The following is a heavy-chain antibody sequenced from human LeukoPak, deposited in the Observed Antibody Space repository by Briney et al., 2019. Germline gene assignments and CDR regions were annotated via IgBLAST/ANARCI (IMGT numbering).Heavy chain of an antibody. V-gene: IGHV3-53*01. D-gene: IGHD2/OR15-2a*01. J-gene: IGHJ4*02. Sequence: PGGSLRLSCAASGFTVSNNYMSWVRQAPGKGLEWVSVIYGGGNTYYADSVKGRFSISRDTSKNAVYLQMNSLRAEDTAVYYCARAQFYHDSNTSGPDYWGQGTLVTVS. CDR3: ARAQFYHDSNTSGPDY. CDR1: GFTVSNNY. CDR2: IYGGGNT.